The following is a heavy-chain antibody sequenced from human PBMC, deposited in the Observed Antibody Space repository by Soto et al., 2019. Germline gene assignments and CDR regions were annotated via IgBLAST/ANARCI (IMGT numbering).Heavy chain of an antibody. CDR2: ISYDGTNK. CDR3: AKDLQSYGDYDYYCYGMDV. CDR1: GFTFSTYG. V-gene: IGHV3-30*18. Sequence: QVQLVESGGGEVQPGRSLTISCAASGFTFSTYGMHWVRQTPGKGLEWVAVISYDGTNKFYSDSVKGRFTSSRDNFKNTLTLHMNSLRADDTAVYSCAKDLQSYGDYDYYCYGMDVWGLGTRVTVSS. D-gene: IGHD4-17*01. J-gene: IGHJ6*02.